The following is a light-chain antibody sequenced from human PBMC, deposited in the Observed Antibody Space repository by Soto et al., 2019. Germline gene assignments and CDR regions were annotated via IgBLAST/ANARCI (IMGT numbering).Light chain of an antibody. CDR2: DSD. V-gene: IGLV1-51*01. J-gene: IGLJ2*01. CDR3: GAWDGSLSVVL. CDR1: SANIGGNY. Sequence: QSVLTQPPSVSAAPGQKVTISCSGSSANIGGNYVSWYQHIPGTAPKLVIYDSDKRPSEIADRFSGSKSVTSATLDITGLQTGDAADYYCGAWDGSLSVVLFGGGTKVTVL.